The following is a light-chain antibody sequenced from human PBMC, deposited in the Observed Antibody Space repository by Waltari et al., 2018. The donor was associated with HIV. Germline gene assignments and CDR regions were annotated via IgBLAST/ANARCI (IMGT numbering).Light chain of an antibody. CDR2: AAS. J-gene: IGKJ2*01. CDR3: QHYDTYPYT. Sequence: DIQITQSTPSLSASVGNTVTITCRASQGVSSWLAWYQQKPGKAPKPLIYAASSLQTGVPSRFSGSGAGTHFTLTISSLQPEDFATYYCQHYDTYPYTFGQGTRLEIK. CDR1: QGVSSW. V-gene: IGKV1D-16*01.